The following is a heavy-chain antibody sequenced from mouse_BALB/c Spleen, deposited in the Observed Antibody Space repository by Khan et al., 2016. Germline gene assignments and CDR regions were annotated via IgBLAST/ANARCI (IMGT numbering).Heavy chain of an antibody. D-gene: IGHD2-2*01. CDR2: INPGSGGT. CDR3: ARSDGYDVGYAY. CDR1: GYAFTNYL. J-gene: IGHJ3*01. Sequence: QVQLKQSGAELVRPGTSVKVSCKASGYAFTNYLIEWVKQRPGQGLEWIGVINPGSGGTNYNEKFKGKATLTADKSYSTAYMQLSSLTSDDSAVFFCARSDGYDVGYAYWGQGTLVTVSA. V-gene: IGHV1-54*01.